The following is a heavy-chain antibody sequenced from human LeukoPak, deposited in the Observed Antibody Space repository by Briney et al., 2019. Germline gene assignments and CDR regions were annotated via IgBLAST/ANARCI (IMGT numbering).Heavy chain of an antibody. D-gene: IGHD6-19*01. J-gene: IGHJ4*02. CDR3: ARVVEQWLVHFDY. CDR1: GGSISTGSYY. CDR2: IYTSGST. V-gene: IGHV4-61*02. Sequence: PSETLSLTCTVSGGSISTGSYYWSWIRQPAGKGLEWIGRIYTSGSTNYNPSLKSRVTISVDRSKNQFSLKLSSVTAADTAVYYCARVVEQWLVHFDYWGQGTLVTVSS.